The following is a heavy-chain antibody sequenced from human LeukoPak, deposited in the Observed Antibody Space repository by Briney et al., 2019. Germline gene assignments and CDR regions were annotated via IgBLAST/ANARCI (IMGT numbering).Heavy chain of an antibody. D-gene: IGHD3-10*01. CDR1: GYTFTVYY. Sequence: GASVTVSCKASGYTFTVYYMHWVRQAPGQGLEWMGWINPNSGGTNYAQKFQGRVTMTRDTSISTAYMELSRLRSDDTAVYYCARDRTTVLLWFGELLRIDAFDIWGQGTMVTVSS. V-gene: IGHV1-2*02. CDR3: ARDRTTVLLWFGELLRIDAFDI. J-gene: IGHJ3*02. CDR2: INPNSGGT.